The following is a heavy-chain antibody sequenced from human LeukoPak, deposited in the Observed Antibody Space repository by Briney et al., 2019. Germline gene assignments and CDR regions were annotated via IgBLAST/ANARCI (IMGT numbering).Heavy chain of an antibody. Sequence: GGSLRLSCTGSGFTFGDYGVIWVRQAPGGGLEWVGFIRSKAYGGTTEYAASVKGRFTISRDDSKSIAYLQMDSLKTEDTAVYYCTRDYGDYKCDYWGQGTLVTVSS. CDR3: TRDYGDYKCDY. CDR1: GFTFGDYG. CDR2: IRSKAYGGTT. V-gene: IGHV3-49*04. D-gene: IGHD4-17*01. J-gene: IGHJ4*02.